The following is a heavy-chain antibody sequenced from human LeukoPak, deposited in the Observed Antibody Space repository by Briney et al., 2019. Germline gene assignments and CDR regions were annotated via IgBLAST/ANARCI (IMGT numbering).Heavy chain of an antibody. V-gene: IGHV4-59*08. CDR1: GGSISSYY. Sequence: SETLSLTCTVSGGSISSYYWTWIRQPPGKGLEWIAYMYYSGSTNYNPSLKSRVTISLDASKNQFSLKLSSVTAADTAVYYCARGGRGYSYEIDYWGQGTLVTVSS. D-gene: IGHD5-18*01. CDR3: ARGGRGYSYEIDY. CDR2: MYYSGST. J-gene: IGHJ4*02.